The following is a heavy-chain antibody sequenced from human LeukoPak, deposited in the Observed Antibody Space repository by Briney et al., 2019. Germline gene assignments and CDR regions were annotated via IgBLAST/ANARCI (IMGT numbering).Heavy chain of an antibody. CDR2: ISAYNGNT. CDR1: GYTFTTYG. Sequence: ASVKVSCTASGYTFTTYGISWVRQAPGQGLEWMGWISAYNGNTNYAQKLQGRVTMTTDTSTSTAYMELRSLRSDDTAVCYCARGPAGGKYFDYWGQGTLVTVSS. CDR3: ARGPAGGKYFDY. J-gene: IGHJ4*02. V-gene: IGHV1-18*01. D-gene: IGHD6-19*01.